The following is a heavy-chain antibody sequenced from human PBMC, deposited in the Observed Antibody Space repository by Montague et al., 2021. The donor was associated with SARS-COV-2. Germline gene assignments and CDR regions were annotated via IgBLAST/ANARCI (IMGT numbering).Heavy chain of an antibody. CDR2: SSGSDGGT. CDR1: GFTFSNSA. V-gene: IGHV3-23*01. D-gene: IGHD3-10*01. J-gene: IGHJ6*02. CDR3: AKDSYYYGLGYGMDG. Sequence: SLRLSCAASGFTFSNSAMNWVRQAPGKGLEWVSGSSGSDGGTHYADSVKGRFTISRDNSKNVLYLQMNSLRAEDTALYYCAKDSYYYGLGYGMDGLCQGTTVTVSS.